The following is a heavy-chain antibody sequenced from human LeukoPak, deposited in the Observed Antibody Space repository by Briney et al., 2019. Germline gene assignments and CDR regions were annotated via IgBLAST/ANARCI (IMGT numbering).Heavy chain of an antibody. D-gene: IGHD6-25*01. CDR1: GFNFSTYA. CDR3: ARGAAPFRYFYYMDV. J-gene: IGHJ6*03. V-gene: IGHV3-64*01. CDR2: ISSKGGST. Sequence: HPGGSLRLSCAASGFNFSTYALHWVRQAPGKGLESVSAISSKGGSTYYANSVKGRFTISRDNSKNTLYLQMGSLRAEDMAVYYCARGAAPFRYFYYMDVWGKGTTVTISS.